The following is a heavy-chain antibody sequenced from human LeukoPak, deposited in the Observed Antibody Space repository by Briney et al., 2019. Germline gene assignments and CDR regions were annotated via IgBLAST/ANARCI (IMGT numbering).Heavy chain of an antibody. V-gene: IGHV3-7*01. CDR2: IKQEGSEM. J-gene: IGHJ3*02. D-gene: IGHD3-22*01. CDR1: GFTFRSYR. Sequence: GGSLRLSCAASGFTFRSYRMDWVREAPGEGLEWVANIKQEGSEMYYVGSVKGRFTISRDNTKNSLFLHMSSLRAEDTAVYFCASSYFDNSLHSYDIWGQGTMVTVSS. CDR3: ASSYFDNSLHSYDI.